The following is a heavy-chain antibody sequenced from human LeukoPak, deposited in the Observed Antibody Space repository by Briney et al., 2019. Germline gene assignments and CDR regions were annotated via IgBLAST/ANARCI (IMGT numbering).Heavy chain of an antibody. D-gene: IGHD6-13*01. CDR1: GFTLSSYS. CDR3: ARDDSSSWYDFWFDP. V-gene: IGHV3-21*01. J-gene: IGHJ5*02. Sequence: PGGSLRLSCAASGFTLSSYSMNWVRQAPGKGLEWVSSISSSSSYIYYADSVKGRFTISRDNAKNSLYLQMNSLRAEDTAVYYCARDDSSSWYDFWFDPWGQGTLVTVSS. CDR2: ISSSSSYI.